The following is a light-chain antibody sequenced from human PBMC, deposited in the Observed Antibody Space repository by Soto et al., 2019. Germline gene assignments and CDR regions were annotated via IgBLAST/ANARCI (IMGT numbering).Light chain of an antibody. CDR1: QDIGNY. J-gene: IGKJ1*01. CDR3: QQYNSYPRT. Sequence: DIQITHSPSSLSASVGDTVTITCRSSQDIGNYLAWFQQKGGKAPKSLIYAASSLHSGVPSKFSGSRSGTEFALTISSLQPEDFATYYCQQYNSYPRTLGQGTKVDIK. V-gene: IGKV1-16*02. CDR2: AAS.